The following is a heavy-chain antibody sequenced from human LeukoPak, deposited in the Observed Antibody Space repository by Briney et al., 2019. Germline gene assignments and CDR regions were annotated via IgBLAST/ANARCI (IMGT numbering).Heavy chain of an antibody. CDR3: ARAKPLGYCSSTSCYRAGDYYYYYMDV. CDR2: IIPIFGTA. D-gene: IGHD2-2*02. CDR1: GGTFSSYA. V-gene: IGHV1-69*05. Sequence: GASVKVSCKASGGTFSSYAISWVRQAPGQGLEWMGGIIPIFGTANYAQKFQGRVTITTDESTSTAYMELSSLRSEDTAVYYCARAKPLGYCSSTSCYRAGDYYYYYMDVWGKGTTVTVSS. J-gene: IGHJ6*03.